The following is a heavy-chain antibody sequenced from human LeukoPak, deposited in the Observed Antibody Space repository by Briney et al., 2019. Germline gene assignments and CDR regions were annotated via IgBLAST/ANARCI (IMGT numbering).Heavy chain of an antibody. CDR1: GFTFRSY. D-gene: IGHD2-21*02. Sequence: PGGSLRLSCAASGFTFRSYMNWVRQAPGKGLEWVSYISSSGGTIYYADSVKGRFTISRDNAKNSLYLQMNSLRAEDTAVYYCARDRGVTLFYYGMDVWGQGTTVTISS. J-gene: IGHJ6*02. V-gene: IGHV3-48*03. CDR2: ISSSGGTI. CDR3: ARDRGVTLFYYGMDV.